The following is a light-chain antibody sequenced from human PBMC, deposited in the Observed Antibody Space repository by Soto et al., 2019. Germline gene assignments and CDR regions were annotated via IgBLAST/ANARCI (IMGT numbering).Light chain of an antibody. J-gene: IGKJ1*01. V-gene: IGKV3-20*01. CDR1: QSVSSNN. Sequence: EIVLTQSPGTLSLSPGERATLSCRAGQSVSSNNLAWYQQRPGQAPRLLIYGASTRATGIPDRFSGSGSGATFTLTITRLEPEDFAVYYCQQYGSSPRTFGQGTKVEIK. CDR3: QQYGSSPRT. CDR2: GAS.